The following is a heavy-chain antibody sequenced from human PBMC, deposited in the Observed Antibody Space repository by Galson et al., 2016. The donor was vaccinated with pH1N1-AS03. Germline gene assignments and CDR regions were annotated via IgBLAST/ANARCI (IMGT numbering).Heavy chain of an antibody. D-gene: IGHD3-16*01. J-gene: IGHJ3*02. Sequence: SVKVSCKASGGTFSSSAISWLRQAPGQGLEWMGGILPGLGSATYAQNLQGRVTITADESTTTAYMELSSLKSEDTAVYYCARGLRLGHDAFDIWGQGTMVTVSS. CDR2: ILPGLGSA. CDR1: GGTFSSSA. CDR3: ARGLRLGHDAFDI. V-gene: IGHV1-69*13.